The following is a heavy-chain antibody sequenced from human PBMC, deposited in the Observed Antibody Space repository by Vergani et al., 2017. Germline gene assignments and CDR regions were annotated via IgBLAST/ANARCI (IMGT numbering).Heavy chain of an antibody. Sequence: QVQLVQSGAEVKKPGASVKVSCKASGYTFTGYYMHWVRQAPGQGLEWMGWINPNSGGTNYAQKFQGRITMTRDTSISTAYMELSRLRSDDTAVYYCAREGSNVLLMVENNWFDPWGQGTLVTVSS. CDR2: INPNSGGT. V-gene: IGHV1-2*02. D-gene: IGHD2-8*01. J-gene: IGHJ5*02. CDR1: GYTFTGYY. CDR3: AREGSNVLLMVENNWFDP.